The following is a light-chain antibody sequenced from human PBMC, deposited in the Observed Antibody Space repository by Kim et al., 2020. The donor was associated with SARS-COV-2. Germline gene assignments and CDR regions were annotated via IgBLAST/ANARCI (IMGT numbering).Light chain of an antibody. CDR2: VTN. V-gene: IGLV7-46*01. Sequence: PGGTVTLTCESSTGTVTSGHYPYWFQQRPGQAPRTLIYVTNRKHSWTPARFSGSLLGGKAALTLSGAQPDDEADYYCLLSSGAVRVFGGGTQLTVL. CDR1: TGTVTSGHY. CDR3: LLSSGAVRV. J-gene: IGLJ3*02.